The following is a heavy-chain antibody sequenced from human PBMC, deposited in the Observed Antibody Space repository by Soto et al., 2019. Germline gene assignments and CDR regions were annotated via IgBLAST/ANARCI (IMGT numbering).Heavy chain of an antibody. D-gene: IGHD2-15*01. J-gene: IGHJ4*02. V-gene: IGHV4-39*01. CDR1: GGSISSSSYY. CDR3: ARHILPHLFDY. Sequence: SETLSLTCTVSGGSISSSSYYWGWIRQPPGKGLEWIGSIYYSGSTYYNPSLKSRVTISVDTSKNQFSLKLSSVTAADTAVYYCARHILPHLFDYWGQGTLVTVSS. CDR2: IYYSGST.